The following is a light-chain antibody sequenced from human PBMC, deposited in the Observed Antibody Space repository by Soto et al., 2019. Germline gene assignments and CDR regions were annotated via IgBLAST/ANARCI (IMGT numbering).Light chain of an antibody. CDR1: SSDIGGYKY. J-gene: IGLJ2*01. Sequence: QSALTQPASVSGSPGQSIIISCTGTSSDIGGYKYVSWYQQLPGKAPKLMIYEVSNRPSGVSYRFSGSKSGNTASLTISGLQTEDEAHYYCSSYTSRSASVVFGGGTKVTVL. V-gene: IGLV2-14*01. CDR2: EVS. CDR3: SSYTSRSASVV.